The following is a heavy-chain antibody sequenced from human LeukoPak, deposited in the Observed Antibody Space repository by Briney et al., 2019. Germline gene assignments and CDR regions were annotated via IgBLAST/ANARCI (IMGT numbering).Heavy chain of an antibody. V-gene: IGHV1-69*13. J-gene: IGHJ6*02. Sequence: SVKVSCKASGDTFSSYAISWVRQAPGQGLEWMGGIIPIFGTANYAQKFQGRVTITADESTSTAYMELSSLRSEDTAVYYCARDGIPYDILTGYYNDYYYGMDVWGQGTTVTVSS. CDR2: IIPIFGTA. CDR3: ARDGIPYDILTGYYNDYYYGMDV. CDR1: GDTFSSYA. D-gene: IGHD3-9*01.